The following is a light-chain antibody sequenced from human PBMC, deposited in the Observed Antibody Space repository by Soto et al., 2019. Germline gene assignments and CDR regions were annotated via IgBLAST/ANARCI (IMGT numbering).Light chain of an antibody. V-gene: IGLV2-11*01. J-gene: IGLJ2*01. CDR3: CSYAGSFTLV. CDR2: DVS. Sequence: QSALTQPRSVSGSPGQSVTISCTGSTSNVGGYNFVSWYQKHPDKGPKLMIHDVSERPSGVPDRFSGSKSGNTASLTISGLQAEDEADYYCCSYAGSFTLVFGGGTKLTVL. CDR1: TSNVGGYNF.